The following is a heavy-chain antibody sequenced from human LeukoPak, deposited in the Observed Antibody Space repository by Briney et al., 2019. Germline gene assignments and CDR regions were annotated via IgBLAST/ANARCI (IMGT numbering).Heavy chain of an antibody. J-gene: IGHJ4*02. CDR2: ISSSGSTI. V-gene: IGHV3-11*01. CDR1: GFTFSDYY. CDR3: ARDFSRALAAAGAFDY. Sequence: GGSLRLSCAASGFTFSDYYMSWIRQAPGKGLEWVSYISSSGSTIYYADSVKGRFTISRDNAKNSLYLQMNSLRAEDTAVYYCARDFSRALAAAGAFDYWGQGTLVTASS. D-gene: IGHD6-13*01.